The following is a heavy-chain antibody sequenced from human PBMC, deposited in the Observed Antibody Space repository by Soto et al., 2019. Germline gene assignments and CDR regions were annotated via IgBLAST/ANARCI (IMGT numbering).Heavy chain of an antibody. V-gene: IGHV4-30-2*01. CDR1: GDSISSGGHS. CDR2: IYHSGYT. J-gene: IGHJ4*02. D-gene: IGHD3-22*01. Sequence: PSETLSLTCAVSGDSISSGGHSWNWIRQPPGRGLEWIGYIYHSGYTYYNPSLKSRVTISVDRSRSQFSLKLNSVTAADTAVYYCARGSSDSSSYYRSPLFDYWGQGTLVTVSS. CDR3: ARGSSDSSSYYRSPLFDY.